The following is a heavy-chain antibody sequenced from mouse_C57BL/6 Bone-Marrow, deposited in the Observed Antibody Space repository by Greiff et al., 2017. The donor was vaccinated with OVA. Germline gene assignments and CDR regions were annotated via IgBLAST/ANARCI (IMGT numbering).Heavy chain of an antibody. CDR1: GYTFTSYW. Sequence: QVQLKQPGAELVMPGASVKLSCKASGYTFTSYWMHWVKQRPGQGLEWIGEIDPSDSYTNYNQKFKGKSTLTVDKSSSTAYMQLSSLTSEDSAVYYCARDDYDGQAWFAYWGQGTLVTVSA. J-gene: IGHJ3*01. V-gene: IGHV1-69*01. CDR3: ARDDYDGQAWFAY. CDR2: IDPSDSYT. D-gene: IGHD2-4*01.